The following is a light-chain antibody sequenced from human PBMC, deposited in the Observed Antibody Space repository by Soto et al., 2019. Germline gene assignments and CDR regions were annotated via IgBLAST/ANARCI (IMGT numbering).Light chain of an antibody. CDR1: QSLVYSDGNIY. CDR2: NVS. V-gene: IGKV2-30*01. CDR3: MQGTHWPLT. J-gene: IGKJ4*01. Sequence: VVMTQSPLSLPVTLGQPASISCRSSQSLVYSDGNIYLNWFQQRPGQSPRRLIYNVSNRDSGVPDRFSGSGSGTDFTLKISRVEAEDVGVYYCMQGTHWPLTFGGGTKVEIK.